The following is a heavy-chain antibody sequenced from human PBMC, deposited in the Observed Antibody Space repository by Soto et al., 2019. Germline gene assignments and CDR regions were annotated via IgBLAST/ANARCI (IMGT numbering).Heavy chain of an antibody. J-gene: IGHJ4*02. CDR3: ARAQMKQHLAPDDH. CDR1: GYTFTDYY. Sequence: ASVKVSCKSSGYTFTDYYIHWVRQAPGQGLEWVGIVNPSGGSTSYAQKFQGRVTMTRDTSTSTLYMEMTSLRSDDTAVYYCARAQMKQHLAPDDHWGQGTLVTVSS. V-gene: IGHV1-46*01. D-gene: IGHD6-13*01. CDR2: VNPSGGST.